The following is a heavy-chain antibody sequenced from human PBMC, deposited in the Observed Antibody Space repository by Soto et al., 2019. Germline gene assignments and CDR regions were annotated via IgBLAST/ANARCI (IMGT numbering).Heavy chain of an antibody. Sequence: VQLLESGGGLVQPGGSLRLSCAASGFTFSSYAMSWVRQAPGKGLEWVSAISGSGGSTYYADSVKGRFTISRDNSKNTLYLQMNSLRAEDTAVYYCSRITMVRGVIAEEYYFDYWGQGTLVTVSS. J-gene: IGHJ4*02. V-gene: IGHV3-23*01. CDR1: GFTFSSYA. CDR3: SRITMVRGVIAEEYYFDY. D-gene: IGHD3-10*01. CDR2: ISGSGGST.